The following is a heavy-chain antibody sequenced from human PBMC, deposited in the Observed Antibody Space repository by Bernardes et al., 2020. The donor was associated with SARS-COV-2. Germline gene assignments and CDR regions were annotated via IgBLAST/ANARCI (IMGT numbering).Heavy chain of an antibody. J-gene: IGHJ2*01. CDR3: ASGVSPAESGWYFDL. D-gene: IGHD2-2*01. CDR2: INRSGST. CDR1: GGSFTGYY. V-gene: IGHV4-34*01. Sequence: SETLSLTCAVYGGSFTGYYCNWLRQPPGKGLEWIGEINRSGSTNYNPSLKSRVTLSVEKSKNQFSLKMKSVTAADTAVYYCASGVSPAESGWYFDLWGRGTLVTV.